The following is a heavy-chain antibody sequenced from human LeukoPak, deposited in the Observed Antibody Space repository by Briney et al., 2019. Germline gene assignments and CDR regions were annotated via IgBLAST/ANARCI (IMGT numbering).Heavy chain of an antibody. CDR3: AAVLYSSSWLN. J-gene: IGHJ4*02. D-gene: IGHD6-13*01. V-gene: IGHV3-23*01. CDR2: ISGSGGST. CDR1: GFTFSSYA. Sequence: GGSLRLSCAASGFTFSSYAMSWVRQAPGKGLEWVSAISGSGGSTYYADSVKGRFTISRDNSKNTLCLQMNSLRAEDTAVYYCAAVLYSSSWLNWGQGTLVTVSS.